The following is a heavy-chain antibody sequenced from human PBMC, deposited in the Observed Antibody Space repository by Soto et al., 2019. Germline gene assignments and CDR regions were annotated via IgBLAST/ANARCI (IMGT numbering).Heavy chain of an antibody. CDR2: TYYRSKWYN. J-gene: IGHJ6*02. D-gene: IGHD3-9*01. Sequence: SQTLSLTCAISGDSVSSNSAALNWIRQSPSRGLEWLGRTYYRSKWYNDYAVSVKSRITINPDTSKNQFSLQLNSVTPEDTAVYYCAREVRTGTYYYYYYGMDVWGQGTTVTVSS. CDR3: AREVRTGTYYYYYYGMDV. V-gene: IGHV6-1*01. CDR1: GDSVSSNSAA.